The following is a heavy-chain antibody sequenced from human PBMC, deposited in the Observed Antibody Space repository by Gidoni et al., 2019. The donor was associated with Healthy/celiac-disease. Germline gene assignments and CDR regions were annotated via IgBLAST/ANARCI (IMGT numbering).Heavy chain of an antibody. CDR3: AREGTIFGVVIMGYYYYYGMDV. D-gene: IGHD3-3*01. CDR2: ISSSSSYI. V-gene: IGHV3-21*01. CDR1: GFTFGSYS. J-gene: IGHJ6*02. Sequence: EVQLVESGGGLVKPGGSLRLSCAASGFTFGSYSMNWVRQAPGKGLEWVSSISSSSSYIYYADSVKGRFTISRDNAKNSLYLQMNSLRAEDTAVYYCAREGTIFGVVIMGYYYYYGMDVWGQGTTVTVSS.